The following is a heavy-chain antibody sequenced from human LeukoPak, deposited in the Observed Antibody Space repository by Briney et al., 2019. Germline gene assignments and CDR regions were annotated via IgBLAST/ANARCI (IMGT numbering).Heavy chain of an antibody. Sequence: AGGSLRLSCAASGFTFSSYAMHWVRQAPGKGLEWVAVISYDGSNKYYADSVKGRSTISRDNSKNTLYLQMNSLRAEDTAVYYCAREGHYYDSSGYYYRHFDYWGQGTLVTVSS. CDR2: ISYDGSNK. D-gene: IGHD3-22*01. CDR3: AREGHYYDSSGYYYRHFDY. CDR1: GFTFSSYA. V-gene: IGHV3-30-3*01. J-gene: IGHJ4*02.